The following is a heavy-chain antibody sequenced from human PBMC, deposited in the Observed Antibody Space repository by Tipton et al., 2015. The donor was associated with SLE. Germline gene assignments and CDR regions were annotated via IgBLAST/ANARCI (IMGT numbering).Heavy chain of an antibody. CDR2: IYYSGST. J-gene: IGHJ4*02. CDR3: AIAGSYSSSWPGY. D-gene: IGHD6-13*01. Sequence: TLSLTCTVSGGSISSHYWSWIRQPPGKGLEWIGYIYYSGSTNYNPSLKSRVTISVDTSKNQFSLKLSSVTAADTAVYYCAIAGSYSSSWPGYWGQGTLVTVSS. V-gene: IGHV4-59*11. CDR1: GGSISSHY.